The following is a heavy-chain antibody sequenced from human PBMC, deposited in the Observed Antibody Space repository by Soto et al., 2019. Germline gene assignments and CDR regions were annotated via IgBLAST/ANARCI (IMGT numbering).Heavy chain of an antibody. CDR2: IYYSGST. J-gene: IGHJ4*02. CDR3: ARTHVTMVRGVHFDY. CDR1: GGSISSYY. V-gene: IGHV4-59*01. D-gene: IGHD3-10*01. Sequence: SETLSLTCTVSGGSISSYYWSWIRQPPGKGLEWIGYIYYSGSTNYNPSLKSRVTISVDTSKNQFSLKLSSVTAADTAVYYCARTHVTMVRGVHFDYWGQGTLVTVSS.